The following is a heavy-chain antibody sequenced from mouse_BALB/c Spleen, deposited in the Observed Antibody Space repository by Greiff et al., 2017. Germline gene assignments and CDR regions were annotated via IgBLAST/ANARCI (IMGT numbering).Heavy chain of an antibody. V-gene: IGHV14-4*02. CDR1: GFNIKDYY. CDR3: KPWRDAMDY. Sequence: VQLQQSGAELVRSGASVKLSCTASGFNIKDYYMHWVKQRPEQGLEWIGWIDPENGDTEYAPKFQGKATMTADTSSNTAYLQLSSLTSEDTAVYYCKPWRDAMDYWGQGTSVTVSS. J-gene: IGHJ4*01. CDR2: IDPENGDT.